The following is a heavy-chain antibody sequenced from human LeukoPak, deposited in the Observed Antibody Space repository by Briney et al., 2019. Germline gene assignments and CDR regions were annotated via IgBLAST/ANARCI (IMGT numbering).Heavy chain of an antibody. CDR2: IYYSGNI. D-gene: IGHD1-20*01. V-gene: IGHV4-28*05. J-gene: IGHJ5*02. Sequence: PSETLSLTCAVSGYSISSSSWWGWIRQPPGKGLGWIWFIYYSGNIYYNPSLKSRVTMSVDTSKNQFSLKLSSVTAVDTAVYYCARVVTGTTNWFDPWGQGTLVTVYS. CDR3: ARVVTGTTNWFDP. CDR1: GYSISSSSW.